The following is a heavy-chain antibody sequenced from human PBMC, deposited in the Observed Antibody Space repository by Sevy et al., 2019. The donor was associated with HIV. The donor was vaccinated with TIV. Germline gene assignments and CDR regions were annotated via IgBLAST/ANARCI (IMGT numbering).Heavy chain of an antibody. CDR3: AKNTAAAGTGGFDH. D-gene: IGHD6-13*01. CDR1: GLTFNFYG. CDR2: IGYDGSDK. Sequence: GGSLRLSCVASGLTFNFYGMHWVRQAPGKGLEWVAFIGYDGSDKYYADSMKGRFTISRDNSKNTLFLQMNSLRIEDTAVYYWAKNTAAAGTGGFDHWGQGTLVTVSS. J-gene: IGHJ4*02. V-gene: IGHV3-30*02.